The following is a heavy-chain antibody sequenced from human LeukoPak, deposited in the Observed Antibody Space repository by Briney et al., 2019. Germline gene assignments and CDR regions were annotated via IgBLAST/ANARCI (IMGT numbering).Heavy chain of an antibody. CDR3: ARTEKITGTHDY. CDR2: ISAYNGNT. V-gene: IGHV1-18*01. D-gene: IGHD1-20*01. J-gene: IGHJ4*02. Sequence: ASVKVSCKASGYTFTSYGISWVRQAPGQGLEWMGWISAYNGNTNYAQKFQGRVTMTRNTSISTAYMELSSLRSEDTAVYYCARTEKITGTHDYWGQGTLVTVSS. CDR1: GYTFTSYG.